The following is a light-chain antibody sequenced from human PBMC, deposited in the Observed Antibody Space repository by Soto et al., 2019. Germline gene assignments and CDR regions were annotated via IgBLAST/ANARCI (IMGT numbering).Light chain of an antibody. CDR1: ESISTW. V-gene: IGKV1-5*03. Sequence: DIQMTQSPSSLSASVGDRVTITCRASESISTWLAWYQQKPGKAPKLLIYGASSLESGVPPRFSGDGSGTEFTLTISSLQRDDFGIYYCQQYSRLWSFGQGTTVDIK. CDR3: QQYSRLWS. CDR2: GAS. J-gene: IGKJ1*01.